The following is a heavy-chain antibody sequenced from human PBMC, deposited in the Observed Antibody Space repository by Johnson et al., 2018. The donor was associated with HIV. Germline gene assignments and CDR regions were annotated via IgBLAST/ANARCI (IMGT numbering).Heavy chain of an antibody. CDR3: AKEGTEYGDYVDMNAFDM. D-gene: IGHD4-17*01. Sequence: GQGGEEGGGGGEKGGEGRRAGAAAGFTVSSNYMSWVRQAPGKGLEWVAVISYDGSNKYYADSVKGRFTISRDNSKNTLYLQMNSLRAEDTAVYYCAKEGTEYGDYVDMNAFDMWGQGTMLPDSS. CDR2: ISYDGSNK. J-gene: IGHJ3*02. CDR1: GFTVSSNY. V-gene: IGHV3-30*18.